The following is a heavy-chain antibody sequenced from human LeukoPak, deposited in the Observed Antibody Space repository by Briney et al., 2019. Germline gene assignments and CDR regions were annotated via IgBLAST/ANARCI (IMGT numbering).Heavy chain of an antibody. D-gene: IGHD6-19*01. CDR3: ARDRKLVWYSSGGAYFDY. Sequence: SETLSLTCTVSGGSISSSSYYWGWIRQPPGKGLEWIGSIYYSGSTYYNPSLKSRVTTSVDTAKNQFSLKLSSVTAADTAVYYCARDRKLVWYSSGGAYFDYWGQGTLVTVSS. J-gene: IGHJ4*02. V-gene: IGHV4-39*07. CDR1: GGSISSSSYY. CDR2: IYYSGST.